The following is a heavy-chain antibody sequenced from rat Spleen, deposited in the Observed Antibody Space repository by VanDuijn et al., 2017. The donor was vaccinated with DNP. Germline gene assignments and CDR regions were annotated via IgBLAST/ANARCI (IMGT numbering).Heavy chain of an antibody. D-gene: IGHD1-11*01. J-gene: IGHJ3*01. CDR1: GFTFSDYN. Sequence: EVQLVESGGGLVQPGRSLKVSCAASGFTFSDYNMAWVRQAPKKGLEWVATISFDGSTTYYGDSVKGRFAISRDNAKSTLYLQMDSLRAEDTATYYCVRRNVSNSLNWFVYWGQGTLVTVSS. CDR2: ISFDGSTT. V-gene: IGHV5-7*01. CDR3: VRRNVSNSLNWFVY.